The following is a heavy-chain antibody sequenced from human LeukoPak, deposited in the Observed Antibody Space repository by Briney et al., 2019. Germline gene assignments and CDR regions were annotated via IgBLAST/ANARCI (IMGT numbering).Heavy chain of an antibody. J-gene: IGHJ3*02. D-gene: IGHD3-16*01. CDR2: IKQDGSEK. Sequence: GGSLRLSCAGSGFTFSSYWMSWVRQAPGKGLEWVANIKQDGSEKYYVDSVKGRFTISRDNAKNSLYLQMNSLRAEDTAVYYCAREGGDAFDIWGQGTMVTVSS. CDR1: GFTFSSYW. CDR3: AREGGDAFDI. V-gene: IGHV3-7*01.